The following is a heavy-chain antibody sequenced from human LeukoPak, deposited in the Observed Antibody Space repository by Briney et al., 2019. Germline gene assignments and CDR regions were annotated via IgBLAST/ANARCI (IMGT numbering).Heavy chain of an antibody. V-gene: IGHV4-39*07. Sequence: SQTLSLTCTVSGGSISSGSYYWSWIRQPPGKGLEWIGEINHSGSTNYNPSLKSRVTISVDTSKNQFSLKLSSVTAADTAVYYCASLRWKAAAGGRGNWFDPWGQGTLVTVSS. CDR2: INHSGST. CDR3: ASLRWKAAAGGRGNWFDP. D-gene: IGHD6-13*01. CDR1: GGSISSGSYY. J-gene: IGHJ5*02.